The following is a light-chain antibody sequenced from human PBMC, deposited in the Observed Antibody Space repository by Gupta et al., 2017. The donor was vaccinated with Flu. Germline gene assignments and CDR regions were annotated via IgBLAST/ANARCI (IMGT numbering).Light chain of an antibody. CDR2: RDS. CDR3: ATWDDFLSGPL. J-gene: IGLJ2*01. V-gene: IGLV1-47*01. Sequence: QSVLTQPPSVTGTPGQTVTISCSGSSSNIGSRLVYWYQQVPGASPKLLLFRDSQRPSGVPDRFSGSRSGTSASLAISGLHSEDEAHYYCATWDDFLSGPLFGGGTKLTVL. CDR1: SSNIGSRL.